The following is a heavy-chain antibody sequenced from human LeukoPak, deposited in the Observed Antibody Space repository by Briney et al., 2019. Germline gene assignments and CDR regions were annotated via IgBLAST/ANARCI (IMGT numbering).Heavy chain of an antibody. V-gene: IGHV4-59*01. D-gene: IGHD3-22*01. Sequence: SSETLSLTCTVSGDSICRYYWSWIRQAPGKGLEWIGYIHYNGSTKYNPSLKSRVTILVDSAKNQFSLKLSSVTAADTAVYSCARGIYDTSCYSSLLWFDHWGRGTLVTVSS. CDR1: GDSICRYY. CDR2: IHYNGST. CDR3: ARGIYDTSCYSSLLWFDH. J-gene: IGHJ5*02.